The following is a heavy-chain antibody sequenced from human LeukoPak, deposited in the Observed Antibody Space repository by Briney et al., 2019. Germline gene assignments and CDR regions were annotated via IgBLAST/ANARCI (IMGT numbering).Heavy chain of an antibody. D-gene: IGHD1-14*01. Sequence: GGSLRLSCAASGFTFSSYAMSWVRQAPGKGLEWVSAISGSGGSTYYADSVKGRFTISRDNSKSTLYLQMNSLRAEDTAVYYCAPTGGDPTDYWGQGTLVTVSS. CDR2: ISGSGGST. J-gene: IGHJ4*02. CDR3: APTGGDPTDY. CDR1: GFTFSSYA. V-gene: IGHV3-23*01.